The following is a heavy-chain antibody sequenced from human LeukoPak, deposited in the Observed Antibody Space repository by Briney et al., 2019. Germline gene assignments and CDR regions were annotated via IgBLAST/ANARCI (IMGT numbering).Heavy chain of an antibody. CDR3: ARLGRLWSTMVRPFDY. CDR2: INHSGST. Sequence: SETLSLTCAVYGGSFSGYYWSWIRQPPGKGLEWIGEINHSGSTIYNPSLKSRVTISVDTSKNQFSLKLSSVTAADTAVYYCARLGRLWSTMVRPFDYWGQGTLVTVSS. V-gene: IGHV4-34*01. CDR1: GGSFSGYY. D-gene: IGHD3-10*01. J-gene: IGHJ4*02.